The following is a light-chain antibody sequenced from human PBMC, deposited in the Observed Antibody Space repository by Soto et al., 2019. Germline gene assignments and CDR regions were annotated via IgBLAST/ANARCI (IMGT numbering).Light chain of an antibody. CDR2: EDS. CDR1: SSDIGTYKL. V-gene: IGLV2-23*01. CDR3: CAYAGSSTSVL. Sequence: QSALTQPASVSGSPGQSITISCTGPSSDIGTYKLVSWYQQYPGKAPQLMIYEDSKRPSGVSNRFSGSKSGNTASLTISGLQAEDEAEYYCCAYAGSSTSVLFGGGTKVTVL. J-gene: IGLJ3*02.